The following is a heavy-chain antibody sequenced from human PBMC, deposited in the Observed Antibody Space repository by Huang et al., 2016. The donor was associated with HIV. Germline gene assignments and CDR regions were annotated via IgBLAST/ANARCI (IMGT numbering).Heavy chain of an antibody. CDR3: ARMQYSNGWYYFDY. J-gene: IGHJ4*02. D-gene: IGHD6-19*01. CDR2: IPSSGSNM. Sequence: QVQLVESGGDLVKPGGSLRLSCAASGFIFSDYYMIWIRQAPGQGLEEVSYIPSSGSNMHYCDSVKGRFTISRDSANDSLFLQMHSLRAEDTAIYYCARMQYSNGWYYFDYWGPGTLVTVSS. V-gene: IGHV3-11*04. CDR1: GFIFSDYY.